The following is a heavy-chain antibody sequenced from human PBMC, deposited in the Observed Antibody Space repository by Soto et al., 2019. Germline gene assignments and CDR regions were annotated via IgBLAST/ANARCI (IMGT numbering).Heavy chain of an antibody. CDR3: ANQGPRVVITDNWFEP. CDR2: IYPGDSDT. CDR1: GYSFTSYW. Sequence: GESLKISCKGSGYSFTSYWIGRVRQMPGKGLEWMGIIYPGDSDTRYSPSFQGQVTISADKSISTAYLQWSSLKASDTAMYYCANQGPRVVITDNWFEPWGQGTLVTVSS. J-gene: IGHJ5*02. D-gene: IGHD3-22*01. V-gene: IGHV5-51*01.